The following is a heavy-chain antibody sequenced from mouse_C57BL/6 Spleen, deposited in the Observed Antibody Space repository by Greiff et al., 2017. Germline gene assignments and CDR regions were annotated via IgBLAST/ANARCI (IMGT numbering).Heavy chain of an antibody. CDR1: GYTFTSYG. Sequence: QVQLQQSGAELARPGASVKLSCKASGYTFTSYGISWVKQRTGQGLEWIGEIYPRSGNTYYNEKFKGKDTLTADKSSSTAYMELRSLTSEDSAVYFCARSEVTTRGRNYAMGYWGQGTSVTVSS. D-gene: IGHD2-2*01. J-gene: IGHJ4*01. CDR2: IYPRSGNT. CDR3: ARSEVTTRGRNYAMGY. V-gene: IGHV1-81*01.